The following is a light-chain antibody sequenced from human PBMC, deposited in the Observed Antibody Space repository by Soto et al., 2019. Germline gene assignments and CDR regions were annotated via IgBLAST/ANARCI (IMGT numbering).Light chain of an antibody. Sequence: QSVLTQPASVSGSPGQVITISCAGTSGDVGAFNYVSWYQQHPGKAPKLMIYEVSNRPSGVPDRFSASKSGNTASLTVSGLQSEDEADYYCSSYAGSNNCVFGTGTKVTVL. V-gene: IGLV2-8*01. CDR3: SSYAGSNNCV. CDR1: SGDVGAFNY. CDR2: EVS. J-gene: IGLJ1*01.